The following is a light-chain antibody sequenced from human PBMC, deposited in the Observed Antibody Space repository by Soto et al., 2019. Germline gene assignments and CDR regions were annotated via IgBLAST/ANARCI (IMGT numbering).Light chain of an antibody. Sequence: QSALTQPASVSGSPGQSITISCTGTSSDVGSYNYVSWHQQHPGQAPKLMIYEVTYRASGVPDRFSASKSGNTASLTISGLQAGDEADYYCSSYGSSSTYVFGTGTKLNVL. J-gene: IGLJ1*01. CDR3: SSYGSSSTYV. CDR1: SSDVGSYNY. V-gene: IGLV2-14*01. CDR2: EVT.